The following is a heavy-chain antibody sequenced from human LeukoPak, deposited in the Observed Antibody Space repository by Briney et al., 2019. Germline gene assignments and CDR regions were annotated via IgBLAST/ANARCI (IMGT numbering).Heavy chain of an antibody. CDR2: INQDGRAE. V-gene: IGHV3-7*01. CDR1: GFTISTYS. Sequence: GGSRRLSCAASGFTISTYSMSWVRQAPGKGLDWVASINQDGRAEYYVDSVRGRFTISRDNAKSSLYLQVNSLRVDDTAVYYCVRLFGGVTTFDYWGQGTLVTVSS. CDR3: VRLFGGVTTFDY. J-gene: IGHJ4*02. D-gene: IGHD4-17*01.